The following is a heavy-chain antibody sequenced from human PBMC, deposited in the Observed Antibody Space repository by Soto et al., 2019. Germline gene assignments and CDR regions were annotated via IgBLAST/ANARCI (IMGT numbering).Heavy chain of an antibody. CDR3: ARSIAVPSSHIDH. D-gene: IGHD6-6*01. CDR1: GGSMSGYY. J-gene: IGHJ4*02. CDR2: VYYTGST. Sequence: SETLSLTCRVSGGSMSGYYWSWIRQAPGKGLEWIGYVYYTGSTSYNPSLQSRVTISVDTSNKQFSLSLRLVTAADTAVYFCARSIAVPSSHIDHWGRGIRVTVSS. V-gene: IGHV4-59*01.